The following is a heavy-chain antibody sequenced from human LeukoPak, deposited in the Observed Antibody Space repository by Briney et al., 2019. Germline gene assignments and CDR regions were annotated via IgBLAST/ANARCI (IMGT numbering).Heavy chain of an antibody. D-gene: IGHD3-10*01. CDR3: TTDTWFGESQEYYFDY. Sequence: GGSLRLSCTASGFTFSNACMSWVRQAPGKGLEWVGRIRSKTDGCTTDYAAPVKGRFTISRDDSKNTLYLQMNSLKTEDTAVYYCTTDTWFGESQEYYFDYWGQGTLVTVSS. V-gene: IGHV3-15*01. J-gene: IGHJ4*02. CDR2: IRSKTDGCTT. CDR1: GFTFSNAC.